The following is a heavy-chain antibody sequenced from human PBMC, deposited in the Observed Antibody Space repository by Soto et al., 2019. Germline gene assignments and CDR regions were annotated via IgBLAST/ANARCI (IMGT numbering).Heavy chain of an antibody. V-gene: IGHV2-5*02. CDR2: IYWDDDK. Sequence: QITLKESGPTLVKPTQTLKLTCTFAGFSLDTSGVSVDWIRQPPGKALNWLGLIYWDDDKRYSPSLKSRLTVTKDTSKNQVVLTMTNMDPVDTATYYCAHSRLPSTMTTSAEYFQHWGQGTLVTVSS. CDR3: AHSRLPSTMTTSAEYFQH. D-gene: IGHD4-17*01. J-gene: IGHJ1*01. CDR1: GFSLDTSGVS.